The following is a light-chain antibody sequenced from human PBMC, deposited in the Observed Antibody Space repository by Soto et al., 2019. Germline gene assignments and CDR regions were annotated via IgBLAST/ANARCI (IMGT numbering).Light chain of an antibody. Sequence: ESVLTQAAATLSLSPGEGATLSCGASQTVSSNYLAWYQQKPSLAPRLLIYDASSRATGIPDRFSGSGSGTDFTLTISRLEPEDFAVYYCQQYGSSPPTLGQGTRQEIK. J-gene: IGKJ5*01. CDR1: QTVSSNY. CDR2: DAS. V-gene: IGKV3D-20*01. CDR3: QQYGSSPPT.